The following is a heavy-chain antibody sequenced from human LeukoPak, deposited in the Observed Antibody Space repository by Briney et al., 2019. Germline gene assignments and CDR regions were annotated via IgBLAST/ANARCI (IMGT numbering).Heavy chain of an antibody. CDR1: GYTFTSYA. J-gene: IGHJ4*02. D-gene: IGHD6-19*01. V-gene: IGHV1-69*13. CDR2: IIPIFGTA. CDR3: ARVYREQWLDFYYFDY. Sequence: ASVKVSCKASGYTFTSYAISWVRQAPGQGLEWMGGIIPIFGTANYAQKFQGRVTITADESTSTAYMELSSLRSEDTAVYYCARVYREQWLDFYYFDYWGQGTLVTVSS.